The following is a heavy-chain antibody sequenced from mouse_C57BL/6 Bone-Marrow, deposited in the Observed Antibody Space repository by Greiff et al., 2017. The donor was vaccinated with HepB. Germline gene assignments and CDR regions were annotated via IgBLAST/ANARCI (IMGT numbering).Heavy chain of an antibody. J-gene: IGHJ4*01. D-gene: IGHD2-5*01. CDR2: ISNGGGST. CDR3: ARTAYYSNSYAMDY. CDR1: GFTFSDYY. Sequence: EVKLVESGGGLVQPGGSLKLSCAASGFTFSDYYMYWVRQTPEKRLEWVAYISNGGGSTYYPDTVKGRFTIARDNAKNTLYLQMSRLKSEDTAMYYCARTAYYSNSYAMDYWGQGTSVTVSS. V-gene: IGHV5-12*01.